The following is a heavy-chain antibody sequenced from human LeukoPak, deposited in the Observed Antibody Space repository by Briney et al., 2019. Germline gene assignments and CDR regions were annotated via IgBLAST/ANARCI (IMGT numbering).Heavy chain of an antibody. CDR2: VYYSGST. V-gene: IGHV4-59*01. Sequence: SETLSLTCTVSGGSISSYYWSWIRQPPGKGLEWIGYVYYSGSTNYNPSLKSRVTISVDTSKNQFSLKLSSVTAADTAVYYCARARYYFDYWGQGTLVTVSS. J-gene: IGHJ4*02. CDR3: ARARYYFDY. CDR1: GGSISSYY.